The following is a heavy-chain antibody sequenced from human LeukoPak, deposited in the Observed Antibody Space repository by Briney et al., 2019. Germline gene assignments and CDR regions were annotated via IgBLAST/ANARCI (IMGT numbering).Heavy chain of an antibody. Sequence: NPSETLSLTCTVSGGSISTYYWNWVRQAAGEGLEWIGRFYTSGTTNYNPSLKSRVTLSLDTSKRKFSLNLSSVTAADTAIYYCVVRISLTGFDYWGQGALVTVSS. CDR3: VVRISLTGFDY. J-gene: IGHJ4*02. CDR1: GGSISTYY. V-gene: IGHV4-4*07. CDR2: FYTSGTT. D-gene: IGHD7-27*01.